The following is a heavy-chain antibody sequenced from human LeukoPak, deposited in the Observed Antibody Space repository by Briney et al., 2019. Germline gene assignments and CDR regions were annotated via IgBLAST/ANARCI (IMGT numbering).Heavy chain of an antibody. CDR1: GFTFGSYA. CDR2: ISSSSSYI. Sequence: GGSLRLSCAASGFTFGSYAMSWVRQAPGKGLEWVSSISSSSSYIYYADSVKGRFTISRDNAKNSLYLQMNSLRAEDTAVYYCARGLSLDYWGQGTLVTVSS. CDR3: ARGLSLDY. J-gene: IGHJ4*02. V-gene: IGHV3-21*01.